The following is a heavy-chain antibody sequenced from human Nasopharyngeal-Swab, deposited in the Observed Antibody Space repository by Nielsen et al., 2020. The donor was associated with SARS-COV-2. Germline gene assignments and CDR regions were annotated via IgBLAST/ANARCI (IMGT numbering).Heavy chain of an antibody. Sequence: GGSLRLSCAASGFTFDDYAMHWVRQAPGKGLEWVSGISWNSGSIGYADSVKGRFTISRDNAKNSLYLQMNSLRAEDTALYYCASPSDYYGSGRDGGQG. CDR1: GFTFDDYA. D-gene: IGHD3-10*01. CDR2: ISWNSGSI. CDR3: ASPSDYYGSGRD. J-gene: IGHJ4*02. V-gene: IGHV3-9*01.